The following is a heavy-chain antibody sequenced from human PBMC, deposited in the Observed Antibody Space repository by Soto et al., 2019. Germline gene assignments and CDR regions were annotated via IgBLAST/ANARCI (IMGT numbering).Heavy chain of an antibody. CDR3: AKERSIVAPNYYYGMDV. Sequence: GGSLRVSCAAAGFTFSSYGMHWVRQDPGKGLEWVAVISYDGSNKYYADSVKGRFTISRDNSKNTLYLQMNSLRAEDTAVYYCAKERSIVAPNYYYGMDVWGQGTTVTVSS. CDR2: ISYDGSNK. D-gene: IGHD5-12*01. CDR1: GFTFSSYG. V-gene: IGHV3-30*18. J-gene: IGHJ6*02.